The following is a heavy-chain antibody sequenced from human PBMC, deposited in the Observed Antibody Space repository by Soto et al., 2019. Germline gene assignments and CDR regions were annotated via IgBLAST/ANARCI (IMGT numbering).Heavy chain of an antibody. Sequence: SETLSLTCTVSGGSISTYYWNWIRQPPGKGLEWIGYISSSGSTNYNPSLKSRVSISVDTSKNQFSLKLSSVTAADTAVYYCARGGGPYCSGGSFYFDWGQGALVTVSS. J-gene: IGHJ4*02. CDR1: GGSISTYY. CDR3: ARGGGPYCSGGSFYFD. CDR2: ISSSGST. V-gene: IGHV4-59*01. D-gene: IGHD2-15*01.